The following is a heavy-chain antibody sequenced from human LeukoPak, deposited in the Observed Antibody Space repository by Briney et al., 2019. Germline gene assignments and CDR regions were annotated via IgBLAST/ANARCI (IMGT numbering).Heavy chain of an antibody. V-gene: IGHV4-59*01. J-gene: IGHJ5*02. CDR3: ARAGGSYYPIMYNWFDP. CDR1: GGSISSYY. D-gene: IGHD3-10*01. Sequence: PSETLSLTCTVSGGSISSYYWSWIRQPPGMGLEWIGYIYYSGSANYNPSLKSRVTISVDTSKNQFSLKLSSVTAADTAVYYCARAGGSYYPIMYNWFDPWGQGTLVTVSS. CDR2: IYYSGSA.